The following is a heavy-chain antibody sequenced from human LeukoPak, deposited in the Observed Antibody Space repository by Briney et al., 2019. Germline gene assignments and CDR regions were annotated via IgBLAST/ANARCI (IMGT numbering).Heavy chain of an antibody. CDR2: IIPILGIA. V-gene: IGHV1-69*04. J-gene: IGHJ5*02. Sequence: SVKVSCKASGYTFTSYGISWVRQAPGQGLEWMGRIIPILGIANYAQKFQGRVTITADKSTSTAYMELSSLRSEDTAVYYCAREEDGNWFDPWGQGTLVTVSS. CDR3: AREEDGNWFDP. CDR1: GYTFTSYG.